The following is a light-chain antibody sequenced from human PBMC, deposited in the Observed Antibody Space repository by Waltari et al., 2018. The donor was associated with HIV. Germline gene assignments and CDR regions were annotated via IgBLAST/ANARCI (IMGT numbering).Light chain of an antibody. CDR1: ISNIGSTT. CDR2: RNN. V-gene: IGLV1-44*01. J-gene: IGLJ2*01. CDR3: AAWDDSLKVV. Sequence: QSVLTQPPSASGTPGQRVTISFSGSISNIGSTTVNWYQHLPGTSPQLLIYRNNQRPSGVPDRFSGSKSGTSASLAISGLQFEDEADYYCAAWDDSLKVVFGGGTKLTVL.